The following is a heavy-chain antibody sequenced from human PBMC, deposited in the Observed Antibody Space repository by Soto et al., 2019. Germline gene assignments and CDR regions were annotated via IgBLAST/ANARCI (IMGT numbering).Heavy chain of an antibody. Sequence: QVQLVQSGAEVKKPGASVKVSCKSSGYTFIGYYMPWVRQAPGQGLEWMGWINPNSGGTNYAQKFQGRVTMTRDTSINTAYMELSRLRSDDTAVYYCAREEVTTRTSGGMDVWGQGTTFTVSS. CDR3: AREEVTTRTSGGMDV. CDR2: INPNSGGT. V-gene: IGHV1-2*02. CDR1: GYTFIGYY. J-gene: IGHJ6*02. D-gene: IGHD1-1*01.